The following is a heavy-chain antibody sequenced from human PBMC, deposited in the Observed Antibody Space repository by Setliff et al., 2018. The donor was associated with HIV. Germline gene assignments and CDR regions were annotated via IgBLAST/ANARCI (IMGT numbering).Heavy chain of an antibody. D-gene: IGHD7-27*01. Sequence: LSLTCTVSGDSIGTYYWNWIRQTPGKRLEWIGFFYYGGSTDYNPALKNRVAISVDTSRNRVSLKMTSVTAADTAVYYCARARLLGGFLSWGRGALVTVS. CDR1: GDSIGTYY. CDR3: ARARLLGGFLS. V-gene: IGHV4-59*01. CDR2: FYYGGST. J-gene: IGHJ5*02.